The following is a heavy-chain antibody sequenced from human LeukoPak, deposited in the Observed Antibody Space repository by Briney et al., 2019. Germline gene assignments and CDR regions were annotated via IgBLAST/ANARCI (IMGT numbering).Heavy chain of an antibody. CDR3: ARGGHVRVYDNSAYYGHE. D-gene: IGHD3-22*01. V-gene: IGHV1-46*01. J-gene: IGHJ4*02. Sequence: GASVKVSCKASGYTFTGYYMHWVRQAPGQGLEWMGIINPSRGSTNYAQRFQGRVTMTRDMSTSTVYMELSSLRSEDTAIYYCARGGHVRVYDNSAYYGHEWGQGTLVTVSS. CDR1: GYTFTGYY. CDR2: INPSRGST.